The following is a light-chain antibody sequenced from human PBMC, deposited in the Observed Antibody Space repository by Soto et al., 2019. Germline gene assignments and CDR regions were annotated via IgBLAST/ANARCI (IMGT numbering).Light chain of an antibody. CDR2: GAS. CDR1: QSFSSSY. V-gene: IGKV3-20*01. CDR3: QHYGSALFT. J-gene: IGKJ3*01. Sequence: EIVLTQSPGTLSLSPGDRATLSCRASQSFSSSYLAWYQQKLSQAPRLLIYGASSRATGIPDRFSGSESGTDFNLTISSLEPEDFALYYCQHYGSALFTFGPGTKVDVK.